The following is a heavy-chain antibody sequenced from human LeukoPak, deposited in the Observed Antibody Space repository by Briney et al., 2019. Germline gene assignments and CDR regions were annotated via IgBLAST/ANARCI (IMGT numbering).Heavy chain of an antibody. CDR1: GFTFSSYS. V-gene: IGHV3-21*01. CDR3: ARGPGYCSGGSCYGLGAFDI. Sequence: GGSLRLPCAASGFTFSSYSMNWVRQAPGKGLEWVSSISSSSSYIYYADSVKGRFTISRDNAKNSLYLQMNSLRAEDTAVYYCARGPGYCSGGSCYGLGAFDIWGQGTMVTVSS. D-gene: IGHD2-15*01. CDR2: ISSSSSYI. J-gene: IGHJ3*02.